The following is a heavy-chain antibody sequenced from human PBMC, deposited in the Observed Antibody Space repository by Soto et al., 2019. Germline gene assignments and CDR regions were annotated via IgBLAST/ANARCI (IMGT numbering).Heavy chain of an antibody. CDR3: ARSEEDSDYYYYGMDV. CDR2: TYYRSRWYS. J-gene: IGHJ6*02. Sequence: SQTLSLTCVGSGDTVSSNSVAWNWVRQSPSRGLEWLGRTYYRSRWYSDYAVSVRSRIDINADTSKNQVSLQLNSVTPEDTAVYYCARSEEDSDYYYYGMDVWGQGTTVTVS. D-gene: IGHD2-15*01. CDR1: GDTVSSNSVA. V-gene: IGHV6-1*01.